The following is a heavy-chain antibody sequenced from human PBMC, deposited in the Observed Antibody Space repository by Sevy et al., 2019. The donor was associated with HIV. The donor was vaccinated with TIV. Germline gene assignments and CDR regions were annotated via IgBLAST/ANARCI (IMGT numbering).Heavy chain of an antibody. D-gene: IGHD3-9*01. Sequence: WGSLRLSCAASGFTFSSYAMHWVRQAPGKGLEWVAVISYDGSNKYYADSVKGRFTISRDNSKNTLYLQMNSLRAEDTAVYYCARDSDLVTNKGGYDYWGQGTLVTVSS. CDR1: GFTFSSYA. CDR3: ARDSDLVTNKGGYDY. J-gene: IGHJ4*02. V-gene: IGHV3-30-3*01. CDR2: ISYDGSNK.